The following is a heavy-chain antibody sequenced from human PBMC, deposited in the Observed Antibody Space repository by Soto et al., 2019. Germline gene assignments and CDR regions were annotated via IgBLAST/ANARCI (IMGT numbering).Heavy chain of an antibody. CDR3: ARGGIAAAGPIDY. CDR1: GGTFSSYT. V-gene: IGHV1-69*02. J-gene: IGHJ4*02. D-gene: IGHD6-13*01. Sequence: QVQLVQSGAEVKKPGSSVKVSCKASGGTFSSYTISWVRQAPGQGLEWMGRIIPILGIANYAQKFQGRVTFTADKSTSTAYRELSSLRSEDTAVYYCARGGIAAAGPIDYWGQGTLVTVSS. CDR2: IIPILGIA.